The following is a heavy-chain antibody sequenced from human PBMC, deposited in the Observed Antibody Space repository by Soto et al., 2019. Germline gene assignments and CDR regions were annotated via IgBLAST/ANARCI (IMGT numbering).Heavy chain of an antibody. V-gene: IGHV4-59*01. CDR1: GGSISSYY. J-gene: IGHJ4*02. CDR2: IYYSGST. Sequence: SETLCLTCTVSGGSISSYYWSWIRNPPGKGLEWIGYIYYSGSTNSTPSLKSRVTISVDTSKNQFSLKLSSVTAADTALYYCARAYSRSPTELDYWGQGTLVTVSS. D-gene: IGHD6-6*01. CDR3: ARAYSRSPTELDY.